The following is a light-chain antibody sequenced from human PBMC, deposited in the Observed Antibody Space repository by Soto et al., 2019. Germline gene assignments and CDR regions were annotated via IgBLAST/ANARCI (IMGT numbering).Light chain of an antibody. J-gene: IGKJ5*01. CDR1: QSIGTW. V-gene: IGKV1-5*03. CDR2: EAS. Sequence: DIQMTQSPATLSASVGDRVTITCRASQSIGTWLTWYQQKPGKAPKLLIFEASTLQSGVPSRFSGSGSGTDFTLTISSLQPEDFATYYCQQYHRSSITFGQGTRLEIK. CDR3: QQYHRSSIT.